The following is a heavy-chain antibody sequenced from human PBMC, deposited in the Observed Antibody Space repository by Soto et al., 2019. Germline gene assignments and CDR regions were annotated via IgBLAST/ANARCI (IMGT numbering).Heavy chain of an antibody. J-gene: IGHJ4*02. CDR2: INAGNGNT. V-gene: IGHV1-3*01. CDR1: GYTFTSYA. Sequence: ASVKVSCKASGYTFTSYAMHWVRQAPGQRLEWMGWINAGNGNTKYSQKFKGRVTITRDTSASTAYVELSSLRSEDTAVYYCANALGLYYFDYWGQGTLVTVSS. CDR3: ANALGLYYFDY. D-gene: IGHD3-16*01.